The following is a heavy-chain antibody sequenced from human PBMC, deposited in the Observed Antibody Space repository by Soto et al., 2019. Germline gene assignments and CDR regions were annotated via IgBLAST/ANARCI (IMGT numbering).Heavy chain of an antibody. CDR2: IYYSGST. CDR1: GGSISSSSYY. D-gene: IGHD1-1*01. Sequence: PSETLSLTCTVSGGSISSSSYYWGWIRQPPGKGLEWIGSIYYSGSTYYNPSLKSRVTISVDTSKNQFSLKLSSVTAADTAVYYCARLESRNMDYWGQGTLVTVSS. CDR3: ARLESRNMDY. V-gene: IGHV4-39*01. J-gene: IGHJ4*02.